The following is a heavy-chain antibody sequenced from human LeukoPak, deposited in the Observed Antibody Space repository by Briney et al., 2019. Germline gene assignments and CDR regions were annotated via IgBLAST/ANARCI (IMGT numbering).Heavy chain of an antibody. Sequence: SETLYLTCTVSGGSISSSSFYWGWIRQPPGKGLEWMVSIYYIGSTYSNPSLKSRVTISVDTSKNQFSLNLSSVTAADTAVYYCARQPFGESSFDYWGQGTLVTVSS. J-gene: IGHJ4*02. CDR2: IYYIGST. V-gene: IGHV4-39*01. D-gene: IGHD3-10*01. CDR3: ARQPFGESSFDY. CDR1: GGSISSSSFY.